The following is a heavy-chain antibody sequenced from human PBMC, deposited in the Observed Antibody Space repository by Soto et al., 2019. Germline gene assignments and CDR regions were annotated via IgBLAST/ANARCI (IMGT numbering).Heavy chain of an antibody. CDR3: TRDRSSFMRGHIRGPYGGLDV. D-gene: IGHD3-10*01. J-gene: IGHJ6*02. Sequence: QLVESGGGLVKPGGSLRVSCAASRFAFSSYSMHWVRQAPMKGLEWVASINSVASYVYYADSVEGRFTISRDNAKNSVYLQMNSLRAEDTAVYYCTRDRSSFMRGHIRGPYGGLDVWGQGTTVLVS. CDR1: RFAFSSYS. CDR2: INSVASYV. V-gene: IGHV3-21*01.